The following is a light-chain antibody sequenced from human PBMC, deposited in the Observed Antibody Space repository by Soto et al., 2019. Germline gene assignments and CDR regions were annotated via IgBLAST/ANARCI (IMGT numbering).Light chain of an antibody. CDR3: QQSYSTPRT. CDR2: AAS. Sequence: VLTKSEGTLSLSPGERVTLSCRASHRVSNSLVAWYQQKPGQAPRPLISAASSRATGIPDRFSGSGSGTDFTLAISSLQPEDFATYYCQQSYSTPRTFGQGTKVDIK. V-gene: IGKV3-20*01. CDR1: HRVSNSL. J-gene: IGKJ1*01.